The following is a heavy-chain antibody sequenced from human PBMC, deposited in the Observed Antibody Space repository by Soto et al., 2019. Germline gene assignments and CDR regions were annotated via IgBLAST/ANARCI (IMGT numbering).Heavy chain of an antibody. CDR3: AREVQVHTPAFVY. CDR2: ISPMFGAA. V-gene: IGHV1-69*19. J-gene: IGHJ4*02. CDR1: GGTFNTYA. D-gene: IGHD3-10*01. Sequence: QVQLVQSGAEMKKPGSSVKVSCQSSGGTFNTYAMNWVRQAPVQGPEWMGDISPMFGAANYAPKFQGRVTITADESTGTSYMQVSSLTSEDTALYFCAREVQVHTPAFVYWGQGTLVTVSS.